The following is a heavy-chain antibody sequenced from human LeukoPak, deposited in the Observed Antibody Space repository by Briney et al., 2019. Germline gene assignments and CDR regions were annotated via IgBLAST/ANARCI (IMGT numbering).Heavy chain of an antibody. V-gene: IGHV3-23*01. J-gene: IGHJ4*02. CDR2: IRTSVGST. D-gene: IGHD6-19*01. CDR3: AKDRMIAVADTFHY. Sequence: GGSLRLSCAASGFTFSNYWMTWVRQAPGKGLEWVSSIRTSVGSTFYADSVKGRFTISRDNSKNTLYLQMNSLRAEDTAVYYCAKDRMIAVADTFHYWGQGTLVTVSS. CDR1: GFTFSNYW.